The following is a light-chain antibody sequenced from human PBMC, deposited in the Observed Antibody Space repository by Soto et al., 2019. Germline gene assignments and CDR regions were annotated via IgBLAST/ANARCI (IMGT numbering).Light chain of an antibody. J-gene: IGKJ5*01. V-gene: IGKV3-20*01. CDR2: GAS. CDR3: QQYGASPR. CDR1: QSVSSSY. Sequence: DIVLTQSPGTLSLSPGERATLSCRASQSVSSSYLAWYQHKPGQAPRPLIYGASNRATGIPDRFSGSGSGTDFTLTINRLEPEDFAVYFCQQYGASPRFGQGTRLEIK.